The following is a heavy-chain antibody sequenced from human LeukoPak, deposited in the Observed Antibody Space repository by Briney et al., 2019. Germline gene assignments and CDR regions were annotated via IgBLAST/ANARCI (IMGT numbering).Heavy chain of an antibody. CDR1: GFTFSSYG. D-gene: IGHD7-27*01. V-gene: IGHV3-30*18. J-gene: IGHJ4*02. Sequence: PGGSLRLSCAASGFTFSSYGMHWVRQAPGKGLEWVAVISYDGSNKYYADSVKGRFTISRDNSKNTLYLQMNSLRAEDTAVYYCAKDPPNWGSPGYFDYWGQGTLVTVSS. CDR2: ISYDGSNK. CDR3: AKDPPNWGSPGYFDY.